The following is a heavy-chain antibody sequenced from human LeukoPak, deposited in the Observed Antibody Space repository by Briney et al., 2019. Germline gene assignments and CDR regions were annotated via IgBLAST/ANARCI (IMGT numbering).Heavy chain of an antibody. D-gene: IGHD6-13*01. CDR3: ARDRYGAAAGTGFDY. Sequence: GGSLRLSCAASGFTFSSYTMSWVRQAPGKGLEWVSSISSSSGYIYYADSVKGRFTISRDNAKNSLYLQMNSLRAEDTAVYYCARDRYGAAAGTGFDYWGQGTLVTVSS. CDR2: ISSSSGYI. V-gene: IGHV3-21*01. CDR1: GFTFSSYT. J-gene: IGHJ4*02.